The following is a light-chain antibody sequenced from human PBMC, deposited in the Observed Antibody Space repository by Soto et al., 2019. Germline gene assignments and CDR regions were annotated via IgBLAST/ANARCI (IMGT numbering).Light chain of an antibody. CDR3: QQYNNWPPWT. Sequence: SPGTLSLSRVERATLSCMASQSVSSNLAWYQQKPGQAPRLLIYGASTRATGIPARFSGSGSGTEFTLTISSLQSEDFAVYYCQQYNNWPPWTFGQGTKVDIK. CDR1: QSVSSN. CDR2: GAS. V-gene: IGKV3-15*01. J-gene: IGKJ1*01.